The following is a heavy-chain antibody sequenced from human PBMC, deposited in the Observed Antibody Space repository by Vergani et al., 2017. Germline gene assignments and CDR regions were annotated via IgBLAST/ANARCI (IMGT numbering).Heavy chain of an antibody. CDR2: INSDGSST. Sequence: EVQLVESGGGLVQPGGSLRLSCAASGFTFSSYWMHWVRQAPGKGLVWVSRINSDGSSTSYADSVKGRFTISRDNGKNTLYLQMNSLRAEDTAVYYCASLGGGFSYGIYYFDYWGQGTLVTVSS. V-gene: IGHV3-74*01. CDR3: ASLGGGFSYGIYYFDY. CDR1: GFTFSSYW. J-gene: IGHJ4*02. D-gene: IGHD5-18*01.